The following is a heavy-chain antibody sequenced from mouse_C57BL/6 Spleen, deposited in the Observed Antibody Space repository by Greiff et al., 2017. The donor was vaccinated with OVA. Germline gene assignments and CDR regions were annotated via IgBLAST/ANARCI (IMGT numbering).Heavy chain of an antibody. CDR3: ARTITTGTNWYFDV. CDR2: IYPSDSET. CDR1: GYTFTSYW. V-gene: IGHV1-61*01. J-gene: IGHJ1*03. D-gene: IGHD2-4*01. Sequence: VKLQQPGAELVRPGSSVKLSCKASGYTFTSYWMDWVKQRPGQGLEWIGNIYPSDSETHYNQKFKDKATLTVDKSSSTAYMQLSSLTSEDSAVYYCARTITTGTNWYFDVWGTGTTVTVSS.